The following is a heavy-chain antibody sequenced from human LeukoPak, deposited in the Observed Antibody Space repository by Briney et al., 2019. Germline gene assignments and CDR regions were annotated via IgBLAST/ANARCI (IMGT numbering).Heavy chain of an antibody. D-gene: IGHD4-17*01. Sequence: PGRSLRLSCAASGFTFDDYAMHWVRQAPGKGLEWVSGISWNSGSIGYADSVKGRFTISRDNAKNSLYLQMNSLRAEDTALYYCAQDASYGGLRRGWFDPWGQGTLVTVSS. V-gene: IGHV3-9*01. J-gene: IGHJ5*02. CDR2: ISWNSGSI. CDR1: GFTFDDYA. CDR3: AQDASYGGLRRGWFDP.